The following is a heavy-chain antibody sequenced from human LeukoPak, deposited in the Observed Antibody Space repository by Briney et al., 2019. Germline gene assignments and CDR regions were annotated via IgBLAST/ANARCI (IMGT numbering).Heavy chain of an antibody. V-gene: IGHV3-64*01. CDR3: ARAYQPHAFDI. J-gene: IGHJ3*02. Sequence: GGSLRLSCAASGFTFSSYAMHWVRQAPGKGLEYVSAISSNGGSTYYANSVKGRFTISRDNSKNTLYLQMGSLRAEDMAVYYCARAYQPHAFDIWGRGTMVTVSS. CDR1: GFTFSSYA. D-gene: IGHD2-2*01. CDR2: ISSNGGST.